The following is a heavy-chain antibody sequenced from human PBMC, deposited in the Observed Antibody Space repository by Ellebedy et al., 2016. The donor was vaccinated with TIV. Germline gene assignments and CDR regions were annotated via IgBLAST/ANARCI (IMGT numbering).Heavy chain of an antibody. Sequence: MPSETLSLTCAISGDTVSSDSATWSWIRQSPSRGLEWLGRTYYRSKWYNENAVSVKSRITINPDTSKNQFSLQLNSVTPEDTAVYYCARHVAREGYNRWGQGTLVTVSS. CDR3: ARHVAREGYNR. J-gene: IGHJ4*02. CDR2: TYYRSKWYN. D-gene: IGHD5-24*01. V-gene: IGHV6-1*01. CDR1: GDTVSSDSAT.